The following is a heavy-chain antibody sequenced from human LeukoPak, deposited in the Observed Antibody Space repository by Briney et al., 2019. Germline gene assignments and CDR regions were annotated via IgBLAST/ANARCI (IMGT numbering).Heavy chain of an antibody. Sequence: PGGSLRLSCAASGFTVSSNYMTWVRQAPGKGLEWVSVIYSGGNTYYADSVKGRFTISRDNSKNTLYLQMNSLRLEDTAVYYCARGVPAAIRYFQHWGQGTLVTVSS. D-gene: IGHD2-2*01. CDR2: IYSGGNT. J-gene: IGHJ1*01. CDR1: GFTVSSNY. V-gene: IGHV3-66*02. CDR3: ARGVPAAIRYFQH.